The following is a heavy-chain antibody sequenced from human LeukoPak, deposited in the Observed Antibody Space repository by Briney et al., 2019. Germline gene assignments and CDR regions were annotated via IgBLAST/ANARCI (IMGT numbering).Heavy chain of an antibody. V-gene: IGHV3-66*01. CDR3: ASKGPRGYSYGGGYFDY. CDR1: GFTVSSNY. CDR2: IYSGGST. D-gene: IGHD5-18*01. J-gene: IGHJ4*02. Sequence: GGSLRLSCAASGFTVSSNYMSWVRQAPGKGLEWVSVIYSGGSTYYADSVKGRFTISRDNSKNTLYLQMNSLRAEDTAVYYCASKGPRGYSYGGGYFDYWGQGTLVTVSS.